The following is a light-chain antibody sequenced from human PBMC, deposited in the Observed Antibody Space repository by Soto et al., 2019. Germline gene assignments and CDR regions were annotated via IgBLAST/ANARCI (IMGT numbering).Light chain of an antibody. CDR2: GAS. CDR3: QQYNSWREIT. CDR1: QSVSSN. V-gene: IGKV3-15*01. J-gene: IGKJ5*01. Sequence: EIVMTQSPSTLSVSPGERATLSCRASQSVSSNLAWYQQKPGQAPRLLIYGASIRATGIPARFSGSGSGTEFTLSISSLQSEDFAVYYCQQYNSWREITFGQGTRLAIK.